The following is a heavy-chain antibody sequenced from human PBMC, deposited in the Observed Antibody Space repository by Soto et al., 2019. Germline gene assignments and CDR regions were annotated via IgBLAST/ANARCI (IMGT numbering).Heavy chain of an antibody. V-gene: IGHV3-30-3*01. CDR3: ASAPPAGTIGGPYYFDY. Sequence: QVQLVESGGGVVQPGRSLRLSCAASGFTFSSYAMHWVRQAPGKGLEWVAVISYDGSNKYYADSVKGRFTISRDNSKNTLYLQMSSLRAEDTAVYYCASAPPAGTIGGPYYFDYWGQGTLVTVSS. J-gene: IGHJ4*02. D-gene: IGHD6-13*01. CDR1: GFTFSSYA. CDR2: ISYDGSNK.